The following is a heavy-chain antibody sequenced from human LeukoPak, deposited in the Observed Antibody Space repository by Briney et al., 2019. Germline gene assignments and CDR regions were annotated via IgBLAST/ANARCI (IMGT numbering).Heavy chain of an antibody. Sequence: GGSLRLSCAASGFTFRSYAVSWVRQAPGKGLEWVSGISGSGESTYYADSVKGRFTISRDNSKNTLCLQMNSLRAEDTAVYYCAKDRQNYYGSGYYFDYWGQGTLVIVSS. CDR1: GFTFRSYA. V-gene: IGHV3-23*01. J-gene: IGHJ4*02. CDR3: AKDRQNYYGSGYYFDY. D-gene: IGHD3-10*01. CDR2: ISGSGEST.